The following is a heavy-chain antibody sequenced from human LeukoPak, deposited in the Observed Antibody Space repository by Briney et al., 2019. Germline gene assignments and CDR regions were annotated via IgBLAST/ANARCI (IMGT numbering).Heavy chain of an antibody. Sequence: GRSLRLSCAASGFTFSSYGMHWVRQAPGKGLEWVAVIWYDGSNKYYADSVKGRFTISRDNSKNTLYLQMNSLRAEDTAVYYCARENSGWYFDYWGQGTLVTVSS. V-gene: IGHV3-33*01. CDR3: ARENSGWYFDY. J-gene: IGHJ4*02. CDR2: IWYDGSNK. D-gene: IGHD6-19*01. CDR1: GFTFSSYG.